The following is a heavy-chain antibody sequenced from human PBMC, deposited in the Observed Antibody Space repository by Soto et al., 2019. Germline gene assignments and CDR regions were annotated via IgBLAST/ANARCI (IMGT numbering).Heavy chain of an antibody. CDR3: ARAGVLRYFGSV. D-gene: IGHD3-9*01. Sequence: QVQLQESGPGLVKPSETLSLTCTVSDGSISSYYWTWIRQPPGKGLEWIGYMFDKANTNYNPSLKSRVTMSLATSKNQFSLQVTSVTAADTAVYYCARAGVLRYFGSVWGPGTTVTVSS. CDR2: MFDKANT. CDR1: DGSISSYY. V-gene: IGHV4-59*01. J-gene: IGHJ3*01.